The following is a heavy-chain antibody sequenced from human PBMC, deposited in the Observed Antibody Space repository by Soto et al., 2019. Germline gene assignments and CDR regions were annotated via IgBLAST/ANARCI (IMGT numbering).Heavy chain of an antibody. Sequence: QVQLVQSGAEVKKPGASVKVSCKTSGYTFTSYGVSWVRQAPGQGLEWVGWISGYNGNTNYAQKLQGRVTMTTDASTATAYMELRGLRSDDTGIYYCARGYFDYWGQGTLVTVSS. V-gene: IGHV1-18*04. CDR3: ARGYFDY. CDR1: GYTFTSYG. CDR2: ISGYNGNT. J-gene: IGHJ4*02.